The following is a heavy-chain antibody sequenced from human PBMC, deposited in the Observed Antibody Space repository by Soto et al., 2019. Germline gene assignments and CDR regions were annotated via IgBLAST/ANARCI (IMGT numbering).Heavy chain of an antibody. D-gene: IGHD3-3*01. CDR3: ARGYYDFWSGYYISPYGMDV. V-gene: IGHV3-7*03. Sequence: GGSLRLSCAASGFTFSNYWMSWVRQAPGKGLEWVANIRQDGNENYYVDSVKGRFTTSRDNTKNSFYLQMNGLRAEDTAVYYCARGYYDFWSGYYISPYGMDVWGQGTTVTVSS. CDR1: GFTFSNYW. CDR2: IRQDGNEN. J-gene: IGHJ6*02.